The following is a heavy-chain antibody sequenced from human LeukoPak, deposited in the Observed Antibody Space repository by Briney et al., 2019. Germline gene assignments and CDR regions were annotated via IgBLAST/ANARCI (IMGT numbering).Heavy chain of an antibody. J-gene: IGHJ4*02. Sequence: APVKVSCKASGYTFTSYDINWVRQATGQGLEWMGWMNPNSGNTGYAQKFQGRVTMTRNTSISTAYMELSSLRSEDTAVYYCARGVVVVAAIDYWGQGTLVTVSS. V-gene: IGHV1-8*01. CDR2: MNPNSGNT. CDR3: ARGVVVVAAIDY. D-gene: IGHD2-15*01. CDR1: GYTFTSYD.